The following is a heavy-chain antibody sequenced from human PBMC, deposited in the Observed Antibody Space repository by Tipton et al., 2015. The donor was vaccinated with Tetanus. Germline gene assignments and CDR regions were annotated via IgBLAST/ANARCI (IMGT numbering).Heavy chain of an antibody. V-gene: IGHV3-53*01. CDR1: GFTVSRNY. CDR3: ATAGGLGYDSSGYSPFDY. D-gene: IGHD3-22*01. Sequence: QLVQSGGGLIQPGGSLRLSCAASGFTVSRNYMSWVRQAPGKGLEWVSIIYSGGGTYYADSVKGRFTISRDNSKNTLYLQMSSLRAEDTAVYYCATAGGLGYDSSGYSPFDYWGQGTLVTVSS. J-gene: IGHJ4*02. CDR2: IYSGGGT.